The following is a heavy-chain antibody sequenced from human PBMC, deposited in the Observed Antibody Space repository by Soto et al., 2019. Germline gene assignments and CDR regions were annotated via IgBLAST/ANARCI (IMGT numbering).Heavy chain of an antibody. Sequence: QVRLVESGGGVVQPGGSLRLSCATSGLRLSSYPMHWVRQAPGKGLEWVAFMSYNESKNNYADSVKGRFTISRDTSKNTLVLEMNNLRVEDTAVYYCAKDRRDGDFMHIFGVDVWGQGALVTVSS. J-gene: IGHJ5*02. V-gene: IGHV3-30*18. CDR3: AKDRRDGDFMHIFGVDV. CDR2: MSYNESKN. D-gene: IGHD3-10*01. CDR1: GLRLSSYP.